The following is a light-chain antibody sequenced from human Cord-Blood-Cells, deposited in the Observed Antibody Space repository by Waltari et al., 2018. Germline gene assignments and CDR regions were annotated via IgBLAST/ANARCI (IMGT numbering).Light chain of an antibody. CDR1: QSVSSY. J-gene: IGKJ4*01. CDR3: QQRSNWLT. V-gene: IGKV3-11*01. CDR2: DAS. Sequence: EIVFTQSPATLSLSPGERATLSCSASQSVSSYLAWYQQKPGQAPRLLIYDASNRATGIPARFSGSGSGTDFTLTISSLDPEDFAVYYCQQRSNWLTFGGGTKVEIK.